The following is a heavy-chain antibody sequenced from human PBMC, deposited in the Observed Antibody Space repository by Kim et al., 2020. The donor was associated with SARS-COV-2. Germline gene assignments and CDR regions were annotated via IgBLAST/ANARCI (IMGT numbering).Heavy chain of an antibody. CDR1: GFTFSSYG. CDR3: ARGGPGSYTVYYYYYYGMDV. CDR2: IWYDGSNK. V-gene: IGHV3-33*01. J-gene: IGHJ6*02. D-gene: IGHD3-10*01. Sequence: GGSLRLSCAAYGFTFSSYGMHWVRQAPGKGLEWVAVIWYDGSNKYYADSVKGRFTISRDNSKNTLYLQMNSLRAEDTAVYYCARGGPGSYTVYYYYYYGMDVWGQGTTVTVSS.